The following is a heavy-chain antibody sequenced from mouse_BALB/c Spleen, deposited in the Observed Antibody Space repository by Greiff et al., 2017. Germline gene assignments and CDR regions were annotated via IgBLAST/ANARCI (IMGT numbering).Heavy chain of an antibody. CDR3: ARLDSSGYVEGAMDY. CDR1: GFAFSSYD. J-gene: IGHJ4*01. D-gene: IGHD3-2*01. CDR2: ISSGGGST. Sequence: EVKLMESGGGLVKPGGSLKLSCAASGFAFSSYDMSWVRQTPEKRLEWVAYISSGGGSTYYPDTVKGRFTISRDNAKNTLYLQMSSLKSEDTAMYYCARLDSSGYVEGAMDYWGQGTSVTASS. V-gene: IGHV5-12-1*01.